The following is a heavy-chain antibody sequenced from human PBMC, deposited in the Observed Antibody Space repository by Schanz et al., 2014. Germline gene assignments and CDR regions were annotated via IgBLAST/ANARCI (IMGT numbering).Heavy chain of an antibody. D-gene: IGHD3-10*01. CDR2: ISSSSSTI. CDR3: ATVVGVHHLDY. Sequence: EVQLVESGGGLVQPGGSLRLSCVASGFTFSSYSMNWVRQAPGKGLEWVSYISSSSSTIYYADSVKGRFTISRDNAKNSLFLQMNSLRDEDTAVYYCATVVGVHHLDYWGQGTLVTVSS. J-gene: IGHJ4*02. CDR1: GFTFSSYS. V-gene: IGHV3-48*02.